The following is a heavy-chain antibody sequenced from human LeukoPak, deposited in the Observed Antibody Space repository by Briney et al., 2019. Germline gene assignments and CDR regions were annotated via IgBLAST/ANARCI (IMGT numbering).Heavy chain of an antibody. CDR2: ISSSSSTI. D-gene: IGHD3-22*01. CDR1: GLTFSSYS. V-gene: IGHV3-48*04. CDR3: THDTSGYAYAYDH. Sequence: GGSLRLSCAASGLTFSSYSMNWVRQAPGKGLEWVSYISSSSSTIYYADSVKGRFTISRDNAKNSLYLQMNSLRAEDTAVYYCTHDTSGYAYAYDHWGQGTLVTVSS. J-gene: IGHJ4*02.